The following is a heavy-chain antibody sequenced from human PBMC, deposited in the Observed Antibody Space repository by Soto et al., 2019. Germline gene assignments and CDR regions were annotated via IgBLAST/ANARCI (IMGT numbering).Heavy chain of an antibody. CDR3: ASSVLVTSTMNYFDL. Sequence: SLKISCQASGYSFSNLWIAWVRQMPGEGLEWLGIIYPDDSDTRYSPSFLGQVTISADKSIKTTYLQWSSLKASDTAIYFCASSVLVTSTMNYFDLWGQGTLVTVSS. J-gene: IGHJ4*02. V-gene: IGHV5-51*01. CDR1: GYSFSNLW. D-gene: IGHD2-8*02. CDR2: IYPDDSDT.